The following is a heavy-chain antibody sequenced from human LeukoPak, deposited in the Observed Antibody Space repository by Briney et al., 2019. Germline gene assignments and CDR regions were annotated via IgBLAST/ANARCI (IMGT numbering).Heavy chain of an antibody. J-gene: IGHJ4*02. V-gene: IGHV3-23*01. Sequence: GGSLRLSCAASGFTFSSYAMSWVRQAPGKGLEWVSAISGSGGSTYYADSVKGRFTISRDNSKNTLYLQMNSLRAEDTAVYYCAKTGFEGGSSWPHFDYWGQGTLVTVSS. CDR3: AKTGFEGGSSWPHFDY. D-gene: IGHD6-13*01. CDR1: GFTFSSYA. CDR2: ISGSGGST.